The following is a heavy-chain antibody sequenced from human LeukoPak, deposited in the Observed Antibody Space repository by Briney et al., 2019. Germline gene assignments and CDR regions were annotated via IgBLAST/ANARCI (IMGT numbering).Heavy chain of an antibody. J-gene: IGHJ3*02. CDR1: GFTFSSYG. CDR2: ISYDGSNK. CDR3: ARGQLSNAFDI. D-gene: IGHD6-19*01. Sequence: GGSLRLSCAASGFTFSSYGMHWVRQAPGKGLEWVAVISYDGSNKYYADSVKGRFTISRDNSKNTLYLQMNSLRAEDTAVYYCARGQLSNAFDIWGQGTMVTVSS. V-gene: IGHV3-30*03.